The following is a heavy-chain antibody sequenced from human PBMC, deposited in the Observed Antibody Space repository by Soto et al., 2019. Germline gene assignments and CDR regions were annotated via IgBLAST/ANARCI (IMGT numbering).Heavy chain of an antibody. CDR3: ARGPTLSSGWTE. V-gene: IGHV4-59*01. D-gene: IGHD6-19*01. Sequence: SETLSLTCTVSGGSISSYYWSWIRQPPGKGLEWIGYIYYSGSTNYNPSLKSRVTISVDTSKNQFSLKLSSVTAADTAVYYCARGPTLSSGWTEWGQGTLVTVSS. J-gene: IGHJ4*02. CDR1: GGSISSYY. CDR2: IYYSGST.